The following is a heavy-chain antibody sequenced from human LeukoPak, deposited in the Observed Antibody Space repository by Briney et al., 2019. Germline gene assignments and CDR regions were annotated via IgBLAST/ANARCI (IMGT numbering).Heavy chain of an antibody. CDR2: IYYSGST. J-gene: IGHJ4*02. CDR1: GGSISSYY. D-gene: IGHD3-3*01. CDR3: ARHAPRNYDFWSGPTFDY. Sequence: SETLSLTCTVSGGSISSYYWSWIRQPPGKGLEWIGYIYYSGSTNYNPSLKSRVTISVDTSKNQFSLKLSSVTAADTAVYYCARHAPRNYDFWSGPTFDYWGQGTLVTVSS. V-gene: IGHV4-59*08.